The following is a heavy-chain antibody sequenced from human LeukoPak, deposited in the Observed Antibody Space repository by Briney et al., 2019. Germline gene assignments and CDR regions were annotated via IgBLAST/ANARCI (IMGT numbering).Heavy chain of an antibody. J-gene: IGHJ4*02. CDR3: ARDSGDY. CDR2: IYSGGST. V-gene: IGHV3-53*01. D-gene: IGHD1-26*01. Sequence: GGSLRLSCAASGFTFDDYAMHWVRQAPGKGLEWVSVIYSGGSTYYADSVKGRFTISRDSSKNTLYLQMNSLRAEDTAVYYCARDSGDYWGQGTLVTVSS. CDR1: GFTFDDYA.